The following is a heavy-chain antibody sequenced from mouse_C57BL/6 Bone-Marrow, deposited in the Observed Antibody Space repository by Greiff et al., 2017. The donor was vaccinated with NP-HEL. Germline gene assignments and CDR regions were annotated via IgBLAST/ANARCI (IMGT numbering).Heavy chain of an antibody. Sequence: EVKVVESGGGLVQPGGSLKLSCAASGFTFSDYYMYWVRQTPEKRLEWVAYISNGGGSTYYPDTVKGRFTISRDNAKNTLYLQMSRLKSEDTAMYYCARRDGYYVSWFAYWGQGTLVTVSA. CDR3: ARRDGYYVSWFAY. J-gene: IGHJ3*01. CDR1: GFTFSDYY. D-gene: IGHD2-3*01. CDR2: ISNGGGST. V-gene: IGHV5-12*01.